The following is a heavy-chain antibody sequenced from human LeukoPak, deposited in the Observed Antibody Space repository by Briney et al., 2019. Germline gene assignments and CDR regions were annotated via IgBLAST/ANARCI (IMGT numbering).Heavy chain of an antibody. CDR1: AFSFSNYG. D-gene: IGHD6-6*01. J-gene: IGHJ4*02. CDR2: IQYDGNNK. Sequence: GGSLRLSCAASAFSFSNYGMHWVRQAPGKGLEWVAFIQYDGNNKYYGDSVKGRFTVSRDNSKNTLYLQMNSLRGEDTAVYYCAKDLYRSSYDLDYWGQGTLVTVSS. CDR3: AKDLYRSSYDLDY. V-gene: IGHV3-30*02.